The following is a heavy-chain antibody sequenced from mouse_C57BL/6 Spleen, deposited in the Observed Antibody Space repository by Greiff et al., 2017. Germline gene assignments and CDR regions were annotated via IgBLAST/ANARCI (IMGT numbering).Heavy chain of an antibody. V-gene: IGHV1-18*01. CDR1: GYTFTDYN. Sequence: EVQLQQSGPELVKPGASVKIPCKASGYTFTDYNMDWVKQSHGKSLEWIGDINPNNGGTIYNQKFKGKATLTVDKSSSTAYMELRSLTSEDTAVYYWARSPYDYEGGYYAMDYWGQGTSVTVSS. CDR3: ARSPYDYEGGYYAMDY. CDR2: INPNNGGT. D-gene: IGHD2-4*01. J-gene: IGHJ4*01.